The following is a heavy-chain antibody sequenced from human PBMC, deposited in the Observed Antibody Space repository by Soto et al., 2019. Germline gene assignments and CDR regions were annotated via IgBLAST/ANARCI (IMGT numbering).Heavy chain of an antibody. CDR3: AKGGGYSSSLRSFDY. Sequence: GGSLRLSCAASGFTFSSYALSWVRQAPGKGLEWVSAINPSGGSTFYADSVKGRFTISRDSSKKTLYLQMSSLRAEDTAVYYCAKGGGYSSSLRSFDYWGQGTLVTVSS. J-gene: IGHJ4*02. V-gene: IGHV3-23*01. D-gene: IGHD6-13*01. CDR1: GFTFSSYA. CDR2: INPSGGST.